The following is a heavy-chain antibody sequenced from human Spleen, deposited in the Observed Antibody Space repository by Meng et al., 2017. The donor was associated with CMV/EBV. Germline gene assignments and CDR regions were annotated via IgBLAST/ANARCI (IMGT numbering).Heavy chain of an antibody. Sequence: GGSLRLSGAASGFTFSDYYMSWIRQAPGKGLEWVSYISSSGSTIYYADSVKGRFTISRDNAKNSLYLQMNSLRAEDTAVYYCARVADSSGYYVTFDPWGQGTLVTVSS. J-gene: IGHJ5*02. CDR2: ISSSGSTI. D-gene: IGHD3-22*01. CDR3: ARVADSSGYYVTFDP. CDR1: GFTFSDYY. V-gene: IGHV3-11*04.